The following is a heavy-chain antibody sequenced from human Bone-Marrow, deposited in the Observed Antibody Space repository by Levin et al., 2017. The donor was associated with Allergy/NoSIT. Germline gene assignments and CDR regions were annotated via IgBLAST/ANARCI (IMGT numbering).Heavy chain of an antibody. V-gene: IGHV4-30-4*01. Sequence: SETLSLTCSVSGDSISSGSYYWTWIRQAPGKGLEWIGYIYYTGSTYYSPSLKSRISTSIDTSTNQFSLRLTSVTVADTAVYYCATTSSGLLSVTDFWGRGTLVTVSS. J-gene: IGHJ4*02. D-gene: IGHD3/OR15-3a*01. CDR1: GDSISSGSYY. CDR2: IYYTGST. CDR3: ATTSSGLLSVTDF.